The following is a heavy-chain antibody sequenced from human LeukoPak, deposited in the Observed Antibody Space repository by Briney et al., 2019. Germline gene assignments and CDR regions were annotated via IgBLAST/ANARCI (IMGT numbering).Heavy chain of an antibody. D-gene: IGHD3-22*01. CDR1: GFTFSSYS. CDR2: ISSSSYI. V-gene: IGHV3-21*01. CDR3: ARFSRDYYDTSGRDY. Sequence: PGGSLRLSCAASGFTFSSYSKNWVRQAPGKGLEWVSSISSSSYIYYADSVKGRFTISRDNAKNSLYLQMNSLRAEDTAVYYCARFSRDYYDTSGRDYWGQGTLVTVSS. J-gene: IGHJ4*02.